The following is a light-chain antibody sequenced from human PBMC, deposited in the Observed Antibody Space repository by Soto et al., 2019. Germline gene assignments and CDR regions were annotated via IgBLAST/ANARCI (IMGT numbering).Light chain of an antibody. J-gene: IGLJ2*01. V-gene: IGLV1-44*01. Sequence: QLVLTQPPSASGAPGQTVTTSCSGTTSNIGSHSVNWYRQLPGTAPKVVMFSNDERPSGVPDRFSGSKSGTSASLTITGVQSEDEADYYCTAWGTSLNGHLVFGRGTKVTVL. CDR3: TAWGTSLNGHLV. CDR2: SND. CDR1: TSNIGSHS.